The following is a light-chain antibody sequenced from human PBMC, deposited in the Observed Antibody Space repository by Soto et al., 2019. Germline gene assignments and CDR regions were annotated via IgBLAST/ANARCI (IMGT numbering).Light chain of an antibody. Sequence: DIQMTQSPSTLSGSVGDRVTITGRASQGISSYLAWYQQKPGKAPELLISDASTLATGVPSRFSGSGSGTDFTLTISSLQPEDFATYYCQQSYSTPRTFGQGTKVDI. V-gene: IGKV1-39*01. CDR3: QQSYSTPRT. CDR1: QGISSY. CDR2: DAS. J-gene: IGKJ1*01.